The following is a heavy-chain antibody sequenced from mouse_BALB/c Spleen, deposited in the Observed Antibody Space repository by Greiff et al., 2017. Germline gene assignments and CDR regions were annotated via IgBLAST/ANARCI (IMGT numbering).Heavy chain of an antibody. J-gene: IGHJ4*01. CDR1: GFTFSSYT. V-gene: IGHV5-12-2*01. D-gene: IGHD2-3*01. Sequence: DVKLVESGGGLVQPGGSLKLSCAASGFTFSSYTMSWVRQTPEKRLEWVAYISNGGGSTYYPDTVKGRFTISRDNAKNTLYLQMSSLKSEDTAMYYCARRGVYDGDAMDYWGQGTSVTVSS. CDR3: ARRGVYDGDAMDY. CDR2: ISNGGGST.